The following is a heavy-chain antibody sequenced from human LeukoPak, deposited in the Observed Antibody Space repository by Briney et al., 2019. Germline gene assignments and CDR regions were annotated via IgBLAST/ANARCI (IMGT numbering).Heavy chain of an antibody. Sequence: SETLSLTCSASGGSISNSSDYWGWIRQPPGKRLQWVGSIFSSGDSYYNPSLKSRLTLSVDTSRNQFSLKLSSVTAADTAIHYCAREVANDEYFDYWGQGTLVTVSS. D-gene: IGHD1-1*01. V-gene: IGHV4-39*07. CDR2: IFSSGDS. CDR1: GGSISNSSDY. CDR3: AREVANDEYFDY. J-gene: IGHJ4*02.